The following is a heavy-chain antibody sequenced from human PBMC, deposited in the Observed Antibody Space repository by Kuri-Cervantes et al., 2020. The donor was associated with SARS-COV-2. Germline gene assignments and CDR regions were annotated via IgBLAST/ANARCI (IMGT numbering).Heavy chain of an antibody. D-gene: IGHD3-22*01. CDR2: IYYSGST. CDR1: GGSISSHY. Sequence: SETLSLTCTVSGGSISSHYWSWIRQPPGKGLEWIGYIYYSGSTNYNPSLKSRFNISVDTSKNQFSLKLSSVTAADTAVYYCARGSSVITTGWYFDLWGRGTLVTDSS. V-gene: IGHV4-59*11. CDR3: ARGSSVITTGWYFDL. J-gene: IGHJ2*01.